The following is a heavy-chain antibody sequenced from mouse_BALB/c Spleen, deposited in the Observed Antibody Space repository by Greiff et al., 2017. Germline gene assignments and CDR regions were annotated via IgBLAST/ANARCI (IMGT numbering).Heavy chain of an antibody. D-gene: IGHD1-2*01. J-gene: IGHJ3*01. V-gene: IGHV3-6*02. CDR2: ISYDGSN. CDR3: APIHYYGYEAY. Sequence: VQLQQSGPGLVKPSQSLSLTCSVTGYSITSGYYWNWIRQFPGNKLEWMGYISYDGSNNYNPSLKNRISITRDTSKNQFFLKLNSVTTEDTATYYCAPIHYYGYEAYWGQGTLVTVSA. CDR1: GYSITSGYY.